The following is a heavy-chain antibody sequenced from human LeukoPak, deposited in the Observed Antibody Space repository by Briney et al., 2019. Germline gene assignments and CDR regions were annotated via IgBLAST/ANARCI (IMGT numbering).Heavy chain of an antibody. V-gene: IGHV7-4-1*02. D-gene: IGHD2-2*02. Sequence: VASVKVSCKAFGYTFTSYAMNWVRQAPGQGLEWMGWINTNTGNPTYAQGFTGRFVFSLDTSVSTAYLQISSLKAEDTAVYYCARGYCSSTSCYKAFDIWGQGTMVTVSS. J-gene: IGHJ3*02. CDR3: ARGYCSSTSCYKAFDI. CDR1: GYTFTSYA. CDR2: INTNTGNP.